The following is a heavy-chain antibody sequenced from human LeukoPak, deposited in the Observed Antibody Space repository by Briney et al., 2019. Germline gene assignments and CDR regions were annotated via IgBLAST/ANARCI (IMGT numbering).Heavy chain of an antibody. CDR3: AKDPRPSITMIEYYFDY. D-gene: IGHD3-22*01. CDR1: GGTFSSYA. CDR2: ISYDGSNK. V-gene: IGHV3-30*04. J-gene: IGHJ4*02. Sequence: SCKASGGTFSSYAISWVRQAPGKGLEWVAVISYDGSNKYYADSVKGRFTISRDNSKNTLYLQMNSLRAEDTAVYYCAKDPRPSITMIEYYFDYWGQGTLVTVSS.